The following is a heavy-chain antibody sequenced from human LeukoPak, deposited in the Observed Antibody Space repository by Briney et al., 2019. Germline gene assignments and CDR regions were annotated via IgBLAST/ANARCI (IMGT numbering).Heavy chain of an antibody. CDR2: ISGSGGSP. D-gene: IGHD1-26*01. V-gene: IGHV3-23*01. J-gene: IGHJ4*02. CDR3: ATYRYGGSYPYYFDY. CDR1: GFTFSSYA. Sequence: PGGSLRLSCAASGFTFSSYAMSWVRQAPGKGLEWVSAISGSGGSPYYADSVKGRFTISRDNSKNTLYLQMNSLRAEDTAVYYCATYRYGGSYPYYFDYWGQGTLVTVSS.